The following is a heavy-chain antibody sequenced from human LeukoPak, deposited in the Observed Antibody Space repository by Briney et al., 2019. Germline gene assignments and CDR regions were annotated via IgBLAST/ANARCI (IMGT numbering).Heavy chain of an antibody. CDR1: VGTFSSYA. Sequence: GASVKVTCKASVGTFSSYAIGWVRQAPVQGLEWMGGIMPIFGTANYAQKFQGRVTITADKSTSTAYMELSSLRSEDTAVYYCARGYSSGWSSLDAFDIWGQGTMVTVSS. CDR2: IMPIFGTA. D-gene: IGHD6-19*01. CDR3: ARGYSSGWSSLDAFDI. V-gene: IGHV1-69*06. J-gene: IGHJ3*02.